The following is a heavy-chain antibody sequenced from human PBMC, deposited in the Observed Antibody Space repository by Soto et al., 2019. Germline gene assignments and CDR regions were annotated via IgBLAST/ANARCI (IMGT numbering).Heavy chain of an antibody. CDR3: ARGRIVGTSDS. Sequence: QVQLQESGPGLVKPSETLSLTCTVSGGSVSTYYWSWIRQSPGKGLECIAYIYYSGSTNYNPSLKSXXTXSXGTSKYQFSLKLTSVTAADTAVYYCARGRIVGTSDSWGQGTLVTVSS. CDR2: IYYSGST. CDR1: GGSVSTYY. V-gene: IGHV4-59*02. J-gene: IGHJ4*02. D-gene: IGHD1-26*01.